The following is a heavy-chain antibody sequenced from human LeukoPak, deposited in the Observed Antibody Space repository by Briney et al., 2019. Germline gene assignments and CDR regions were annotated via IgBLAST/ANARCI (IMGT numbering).Heavy chain of an antibody. V-gene: IGHV3-23*01. CDR3: AKGKYSSGGVPDY. Sequence: GGSLRLSCAASGFTFSSYAMHWVRQAPGKGLEWVSSISGGGESTYYADSVKGRFTVSRDNSKNTLYLQINSLRGEDTAVYYCAKGKYSSGGVPDYWGQGTLVTVSS. CDR1: GFTFSSYA. D-gene: IGHD6-19*01. J-gene: IGHJ4*02. CDR2: ISGGGEST.